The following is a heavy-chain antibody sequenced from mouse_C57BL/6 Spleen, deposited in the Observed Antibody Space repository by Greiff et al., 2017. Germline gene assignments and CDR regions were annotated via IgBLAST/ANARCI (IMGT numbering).Heavy chain of an antibody. J-gene: IGHJ3*01. Sequence: QVQLQQPGAELVKPGASVKMSCKASGYTFTSYWITWVKQRPGQGLEWIGDIYPGSGSTNYNEKFKSKATLTVDTSSSTAYMQLSSLTSEDSAVYYCARRGDGHYRFAYWGQGTLVTVSA. CDR3: ARRGDGHYRFAY. V-gene: IGHV1-55*01. CDR2: IYPGSGST. CDR1: GYTFTSYW. D-gene: IGHD2-3*01.